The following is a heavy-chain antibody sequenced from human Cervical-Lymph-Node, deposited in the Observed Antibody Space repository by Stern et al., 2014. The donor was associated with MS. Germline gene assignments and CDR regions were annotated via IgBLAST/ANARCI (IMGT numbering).Heavy chain of an antibody. V-gene: IGHV1-2*04. Sequence: QVQLVQSGAEVKKPGASGKVSGKASGYTFTGYYMHWVRQAPGQGLDWMGWINPNSGGTNYAQKFQGWVTMTRDTSISTAYMELSRLRSDDTAVYYCARRYCSGGSSYPLDYWGQGTLVTVSS. D-gene: IGHD2-15*01. CDR1: GYTFTGYY. CDR3: ARRYCSGGSSYPLDY. CDR2: INPNSGGT. J-gene: IGHJ4*02.